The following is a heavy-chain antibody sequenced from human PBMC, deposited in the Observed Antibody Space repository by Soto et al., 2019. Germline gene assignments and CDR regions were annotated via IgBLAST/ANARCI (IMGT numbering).Heavy chain of an antibody. CDR1: GFTVSSNY. CDR3: ATTERTPVLYYYGMDV. D-gene: IGHD2-15*01. CDR2: IYAGGLT. Sequence: EVQLVESGGGLIQPGGSLRLSCAVSGFTVSSNYMSWVRQAAGKGLEWVSIIYAGGLTYYADSVKGRFIISRDTSNNTLYLRMNSLRAEDTAVYYCATTERTPVLYYYGMDVWGQGTTVTVSS. V-gene: IGHV3-53*01. J-gene: IGHJ6*02.